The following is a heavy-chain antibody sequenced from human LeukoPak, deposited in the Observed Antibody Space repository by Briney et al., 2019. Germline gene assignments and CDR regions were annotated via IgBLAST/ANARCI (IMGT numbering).Heavy chain of an antibody. CDR2: IYYSGST. CDR1: GGSISSYY. V-gene: IGHV4-59*12. D-gene: IGHD1-26*01. CDR3: ARARSGKWGFDY. Sequence: SETLSLTCTVSGGSISSYYWSWIRQPPGKGLEWIGYIYYSGSTNYNPSLKSRVTISVDTSENQFSLKLSSVTAADTAVYYCARARSGKWGFDYWGQGTLVTVSS. J-gene: IGHJ4*02.